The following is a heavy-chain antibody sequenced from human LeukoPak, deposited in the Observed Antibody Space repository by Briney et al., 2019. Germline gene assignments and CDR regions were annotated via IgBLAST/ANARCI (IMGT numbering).Heavy chain of an antibody. CDR3: ARDWQLWL. V-gene: IGHV3-7*01. CDR2: IKQDGSEK. D-gene: IGHD5-18*01. CDR1: GFTFSSYA. Sequence: PGGSLRLSCAASGFTFSSYAMSWVRQAPGKGLEWVANIKQDGSEKYYVDSVKGRFTISRDNAKNSLYLQMNSLRAEDTAVYYCARDWQLWLWGQGTLVTVSS. J-gene: IGHJ4*02.